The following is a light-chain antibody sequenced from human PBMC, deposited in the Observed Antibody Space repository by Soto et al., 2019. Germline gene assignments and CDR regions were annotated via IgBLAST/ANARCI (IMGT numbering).Light chain of an antibody. Sequence: IQLTQSPSSLSASVGDRATLSCRASQGIITNFAWYQQKPGKAPRLLIYAASIWPGGVPARFSGSVSGTGFTLTISSLQSEDFAAYFCQQLTSYPRTFGGGTKVDI. CDR3: QQLTSYPRT. V-gene: IGKV1-9*01. CDR1: QGIITN. CDR2: AAS. J-gene: IGKJ4*01.